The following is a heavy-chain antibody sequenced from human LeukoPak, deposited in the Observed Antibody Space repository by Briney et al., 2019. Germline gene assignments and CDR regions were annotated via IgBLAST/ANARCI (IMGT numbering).Heavy chain of an antibody. D-gene: IGHD3-3*01. CDR2: MNTNSGKT. Sequence: ASVKVSCKASVYTFTSYDMNWVRQATGQRLEWMGWMNTNSGKTGYAQKFQGRVTINRNTSITTAYMELSSLRSQDTAVYYCARVLYYDFWSGYSLRNYYYMDVWGKGTTVTVSS. CDR3: ARVLYYDFWSGYSLRNYYYMDV. J-gene: IGHJ6*03. CDR1: VYTFTSYD. V-gene: IGHV1-8*03.